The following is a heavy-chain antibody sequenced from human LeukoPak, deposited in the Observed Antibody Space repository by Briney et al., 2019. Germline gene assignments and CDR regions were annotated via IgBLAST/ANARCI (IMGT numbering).Heavy chain of an antibody. CDR2: ISHDGNKN. D-gene: IGHD3-22*01. Sequence: PGGSLRLSCAASGFTFSGFGMHWVRQAPGKGLEWVTVISHDGNKNYYADSVKGRFTISRDNSKNTLYLQVNSLRAEDTAVYYCVKDSTQFFYDSSGYRFDYWGQGTLVTVSS. J-gene: IGHJ4*02. CDR3: VKDSTQFFYDSSGYRFDY. V-gene: IGHV3-30*18. CDR1: GFTFSGFG.